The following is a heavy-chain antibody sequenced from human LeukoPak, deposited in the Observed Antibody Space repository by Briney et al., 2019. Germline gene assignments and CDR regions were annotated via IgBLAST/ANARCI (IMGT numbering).Heavy chain of an antibody. CDR3: ARGGGNMAAAVPFDY. J-gene: IGHJ4*02. V-gene: IGHV3-74*03. CDR2: INGDASIT. CDR1: GFTFSGYW. Sequence: GGSLRLSCAASGFTFSGYWMHWVRQAPGKGLVWVSNINGDASITTYADSVKGRFTISRDNARNSLYLQMNSLRDEDTAVYYCARGGGNMAAAVPFDYWGQGTLVTVSS. D-gene: IGHD6-13*01.